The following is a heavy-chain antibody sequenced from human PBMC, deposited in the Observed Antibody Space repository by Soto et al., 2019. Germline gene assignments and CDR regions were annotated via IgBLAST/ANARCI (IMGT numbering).Heavy chain of an antibody. CDR1: GGSISSYY. Sequence: SETLSLTCTVSGGSISSYYWSWIRQPPGKGLEWIGYIYYSGSTNYNPSLKSRVTISVDTSKNQFSLKLSSVTAADTAVYYCARGVVVTATFRLPDAFDIWGQGTMVTVS. CDR2: IYYSGST. V-gene: IGHV4-59*01. CDR3: ARGVVVTATFRLPDAFDI. J-gene: IGHJ3*02. D-gene: IGHD2-15*01.